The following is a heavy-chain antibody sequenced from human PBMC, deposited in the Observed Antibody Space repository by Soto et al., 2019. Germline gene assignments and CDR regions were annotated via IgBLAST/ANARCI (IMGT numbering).Heavy chain of an antibody. Sequence: QVQVVAAGVGVVLPGRSLRLSCAASGFTFSSYAMHWVRQAPGKGLEWVAVISYDGSNKYYADSVKGRFTISRDNSKNTLYLQMNSLRAEDTAVDYCARGGQYSYGTFDYWGQRTLVTVSS. D-gene: IGHD5-18*01. V-gene: IGHV3-30-3*01. CDR3: ARGGQYSYGTFDY. CDR2: ISYDGSNK. CDR1: GFTFSSYA. J-gene: IGHJ4*02.